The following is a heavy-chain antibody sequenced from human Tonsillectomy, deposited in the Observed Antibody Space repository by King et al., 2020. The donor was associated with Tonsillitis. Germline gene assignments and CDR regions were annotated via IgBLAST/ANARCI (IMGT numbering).Heavy chain of an antibody. CDR1: GFTFSSYA. D-gene: IGHD6-19*01. J-gene: IGHJ6*02. Sequence: VQLVESGGGVVQPGRSLRLSCAASGFTFSSYAMHWVRQAPGKGLEWVAVISYDGSNKYYADSVKGRFTISRDNSKNTLYLQMNSLRAEDTAVYYCARDEGAGSGWLYYYYGMDVWGQGTTVTVSS. V-gene: IGHV3-30*04. CDR2: ISYDGSNK. CDR3: ARDEGAGSGWLYYYYGMDV.